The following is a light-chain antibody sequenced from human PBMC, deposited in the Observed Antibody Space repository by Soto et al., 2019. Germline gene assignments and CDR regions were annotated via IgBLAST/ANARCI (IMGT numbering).Light chain of an antibody. CDR1: SSDIGGYDY. Sequence: QSVLTQPASVSASPGQSITISCTGTSSDIGGYDYVSWYQHHPGKAPKVMIYGVSNRPSGVSIRFSGSKSGNTASLTISGLQAEDEADYYCSSHTSSSSFVFGAGTKVTVL. CDR3: SSHTSSSSFV. CDR2: GVS. J-gene: IGLJ1*01. V-gene: IGLV2-14*03.